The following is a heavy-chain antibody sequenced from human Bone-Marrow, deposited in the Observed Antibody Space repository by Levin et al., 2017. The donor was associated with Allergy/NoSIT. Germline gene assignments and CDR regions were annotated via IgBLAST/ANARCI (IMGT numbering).Heavy chain of an antibody. D-gene: IGHD1-26*01. J-gene: IGHJ6*02. CDR3: AHSCRGELENYYYYGMDV. CDR1: GFSLSTSGVG. CDR2: IYWNDDK. Sequence: SGPTLVKPTQTLTLTCTFSGFSLSTSGVGVGWIRQPPGKALEWLALIYWNDDKRYSPSLKSRLTITKDTSKNQVVLTMTNMDPVDTATYYCAHSCRGELENYYYYGMDVWGQGTTVTVSS. V-gene: IGHV2-5*01.